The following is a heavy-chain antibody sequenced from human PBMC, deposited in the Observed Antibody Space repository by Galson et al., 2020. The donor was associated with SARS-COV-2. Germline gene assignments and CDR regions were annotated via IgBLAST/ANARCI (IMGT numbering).Heavy chain of an antibody. J-gene: IGHJ4*02. CDR2: MSSSGSQI. CDR1: GLTFTKYT. D-gene: IGHD4-17*01. Sequence: GGSLRLSCAASGLTFTKYTMNWVRQAPGKGPEWLSSMSSSGSQIFYAASVRGRFTISRDNAKNSLYLEMNSLRAEDTAVYYCAPEARVTTGYAYWGQGTLVTVSS. V-gene: IGHV3-21*01. CDR3: APEARVTTGYAY.